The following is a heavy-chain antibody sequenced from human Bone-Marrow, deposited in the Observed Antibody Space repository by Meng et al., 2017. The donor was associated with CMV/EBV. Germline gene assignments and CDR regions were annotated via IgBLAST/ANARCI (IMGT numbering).Heavy chain of an antibody. CDR2: MGFRSSYV. Sequence: GGSLRLSCAASGFTFSGYSMSWVRQAPGTGLEWVSSMGFRSSYVSYSNSVEGRFTISRDNAKNSLFLQLNSLIAEDTAVYFCARERYQVATPAPYFDFWGQGTLVTVSS. D-gene: IGHD2-2*01. CDR3: ARERYQVATPAPYFDF. J-gene: IGHJ4*02. CDR1: GFTFSGYS. V-gene: IGHV3-21*01.